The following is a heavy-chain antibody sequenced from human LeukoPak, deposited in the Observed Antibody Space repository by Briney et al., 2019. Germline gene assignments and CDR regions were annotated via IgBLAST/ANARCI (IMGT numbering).Heavy chain of an antibody. D-gene: IGHD1-26*01. Sequence: PGGSLRLSCETSGFSFSTYWMSWVRQPPGKGLEWVANIRQDGSEKYYVDSVKGRFTISRDIAKQSVFLQMNSLRAEDTAVYYCAKDGSGSLTDAFDIWGQGTMVTVSS. CDR2: IRQDGSEK. CDR1: GFSFSTYW. V-gene: IGHV3-7*01. CDR3: AKDGSGSLTDAFDI. J-gene: IGHJ3*02.